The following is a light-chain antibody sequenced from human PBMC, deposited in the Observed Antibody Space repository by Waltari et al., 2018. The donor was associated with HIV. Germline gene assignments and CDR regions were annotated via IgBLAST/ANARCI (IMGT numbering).Light chain of an antibody. Sequence: QSVLTQPPSASGTPGQRVTISCSGSGSNIGSNYVYWYQHLPGTAPKLLIYGNNQRPSGVPDRFSGSKSGTTASLAITGLRSEDEADYYCAAWEGSRRGVFGGGTKLTVL. CDR1: GSNIGSNY. J-gene: IGLJ2*01. CDR3: AAWEGSRRGV. CDR2: GNN. V-gene: IGLV1-47*01.